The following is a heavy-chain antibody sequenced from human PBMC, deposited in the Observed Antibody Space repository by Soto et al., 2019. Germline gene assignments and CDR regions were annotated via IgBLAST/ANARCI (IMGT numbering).Heavy chain of an antibody. CDR1: GGSISSNNYY. CDR2: IYYSGST. V-gene: IGHV4-39*01. J-gene: IGHJ2*01. D-gene: IGHD1-26*01. CDR3: ARHGYSGSYYGWYFDL. Sequence: TSETLSLTCTVSGGSISSNNYYWGRLRQPPGKGLEGIGSIYYSGSTYYNPSLKSRVTIAVDTSKNQFSLKLSSVTAADTAVFYCARHGYSGSYYGWYFDLWGRGTLVTVSS.